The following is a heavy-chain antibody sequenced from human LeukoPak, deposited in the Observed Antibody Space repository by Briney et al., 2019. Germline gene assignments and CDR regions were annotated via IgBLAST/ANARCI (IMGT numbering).Heavy chain of an antibody. D-gene: IGHD3-10*01. CDR1: GFTFNNYA. V-gene: IGHV3-23*01. Sequence: GGSLRLSCAASGFTFNNYAMNWVRQAPGKGLEWVSAMSGSDGRTYYADSVKGRFTISRDNSKNTLYLQMNSLRAEDTAVYYCAKGYYGSGSYPTLDNWGQGTLVTVSS. CDR3: AKGYYGSGSYPTLDN. CDR2: MSGSDGRT. J-gene: IGHJ4*02.